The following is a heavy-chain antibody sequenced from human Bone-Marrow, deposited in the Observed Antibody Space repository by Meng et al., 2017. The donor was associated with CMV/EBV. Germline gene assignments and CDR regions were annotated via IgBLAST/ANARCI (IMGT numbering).Heavy chain of an antibody. J-gene: IGHJ5*02. Sequence: SETLSLTCTVSGGSISSSSYYWGWIRQPPGKGLEWIGSIYYSGSTYYNPSLKSRVTISVDTSKNQFSLKLSSVTAADTAVYYCARTYNWNYLLNWFDPWGQGNLVTVSS. CDR1: GGSISSSSYY. CDR2: IYYSGST. D-gene: IGHD1-7*01. CDR3: ARTYNWNYLLNWFDP. V-gene: IGHV4-39*01.